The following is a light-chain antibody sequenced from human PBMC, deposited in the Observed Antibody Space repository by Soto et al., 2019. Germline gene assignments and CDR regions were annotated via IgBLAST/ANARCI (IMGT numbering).Light chain of an antibody. CDR3: QQYGNPPRT. Sequence: DIQMTQSPSSLSASVGDRVTITCQASQDISNYLKWYQQKPGKAPKLLIYDASNLETGVPSRFSGSGSGTDFTLTISRLEPEDIAAYYCQQYGNPPRTFGQGTRLEIK. CDR2: DAS. CDR1: QDISNY. V-gene: IGKV1-33*01. J-gene: IGKJ5*01.